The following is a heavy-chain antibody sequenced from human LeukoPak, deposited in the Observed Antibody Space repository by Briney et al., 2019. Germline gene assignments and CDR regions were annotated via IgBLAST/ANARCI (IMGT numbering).Heavy chain of an antibody. CDR1: GFTFISYG. CDR2: ISSSGSTI. D-gene: IGHD3-10*02. CDR3: AELGITMIGGV. V-gene: IGHV3-48*04. Sequence: GGSLRLSCAASGFTFISYGMHWVRQAPGKGLEWVSYISSSGSTIYYADSVKGRFTISRDNAKNSLYLQMNSLRAEDTAVYYCAELGITMIGGVWGKGTTVTISS. J-gene: IGHJ6*04.